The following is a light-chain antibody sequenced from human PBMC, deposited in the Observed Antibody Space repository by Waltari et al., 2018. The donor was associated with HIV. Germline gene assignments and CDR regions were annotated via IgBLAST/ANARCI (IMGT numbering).Light chain of an antibody. CDR2: AAS. CDR1: QSIRTY. J-gene: IGKJ1*01. CDR3: QQSYGIPPT. Sequence: DIQMTQSPSSLSASVGDRVTITCRASQSIRTYLNWYQQKPGKAPKLLIYAASSLQSGVPSRFSGSGSGTDFTLTISSLQPEDFATYYCQQSYGIPPTFGQGTKVEIK. V-gene: IGKV1-39*01.